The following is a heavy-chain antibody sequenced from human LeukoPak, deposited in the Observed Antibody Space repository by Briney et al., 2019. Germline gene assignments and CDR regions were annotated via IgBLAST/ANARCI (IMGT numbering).Heavy chain of an antibody. CDR3: ASSTQISKYADY. J-gene: IGHJ4*02. D-gene: IGHD2-2*01. V-gene: IGHV3-74*01. CDR1: GVTFSSYW. CDR2: INSDGSIT. Sequence: GGSLRLSCAASGVTFSSYWMHWVRQAPGQGLVWVSRINSDGSITTYADSVRGRFTISRDNAKSTLYLQMNSLRAEDTAVYYCASSTQISKYADYWGQGALVTVSS.